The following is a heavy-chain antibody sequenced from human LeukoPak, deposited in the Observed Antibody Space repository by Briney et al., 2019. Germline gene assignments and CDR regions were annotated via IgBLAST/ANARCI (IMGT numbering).Heavy chain of an antibody. D-gene: IGHD6-19*01. CDR1: GFTFSSYS. CDR3: AREWAGPSFDY. V-gene: IGHV3-7*01. J-gene: IGHJ4*02. CDR2: IKQDGSEK. Sequence: GGSLRLSCAASGFTFSSYSMNRVRQAPGKGLEWVANIKQDGSEKSYVDSVKGRFTISRDNTKNSLYLQMNSLRAEDTAVYFCAREWAGPSFDYWGQGTLVTVSS.